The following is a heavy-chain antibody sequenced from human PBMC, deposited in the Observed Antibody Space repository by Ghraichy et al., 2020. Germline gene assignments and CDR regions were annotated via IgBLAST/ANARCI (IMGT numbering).Heavy chain of an antibody. CDR1: GFTFSSYG. D-gene: IGHD3-3*01. V-gene: IGHV3-30*02. CDR2: IRYDGSNK. CDR3: AKEGVDDRLGLDY. J-gene: IGHJ4*02. Sequence: GGSLRLSCAASGFTFSSYGMHWVRQAPGKGLEWVAFIRYDGSNKYYADSVKGRFTISRDNFKNTLYLQMNSLRAEDTAVYYCAKEGVDDRLGLDYWGQGTLVTVSS.